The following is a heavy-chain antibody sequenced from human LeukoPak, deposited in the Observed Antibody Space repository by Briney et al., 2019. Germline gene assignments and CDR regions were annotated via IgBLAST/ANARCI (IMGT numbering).Heavy chain of an antibody. D-gene: IGHD3-10*01. CDR3: ARGKIWSPVYLSH. V-gene: IGHV4-59*13. CDR1: GGSISSYY. CDR2: IYSSGTT. Sequence: KSSETLSLTCIVSGGSISSYYWSWTRQPPGKGLEWIGNIYSSGTTNYNPSLKSRVTISVDTSKNQFSLKLSSVTAADTAVYYCARGKIWSPVYLSHWGQGTLVTVSS. J-gene: IGHJ4*02.